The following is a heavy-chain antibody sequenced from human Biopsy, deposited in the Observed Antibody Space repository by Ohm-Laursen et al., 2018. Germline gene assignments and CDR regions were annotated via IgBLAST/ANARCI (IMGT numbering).Heavy chain of an antibody. CDR1: GDSIATFNYY. D-gene: IGHD3-10*01. CDR3: ARIYFYGLGSSDYFFDS. V-gene: IGHV4-39*01. CDR2: IFYSGTT. J-gene: IGHJ4*02. Sequence: GTLSLTCSVSGDSIATFNYYWGWVRQPPGKGLEWLATIFYSGTTYFSRTLESRLTISQDTSSNQFSLRLKYVAAADTGVYYCARIYFYGLGSSDYFFDSWGQGTLVTVSS.